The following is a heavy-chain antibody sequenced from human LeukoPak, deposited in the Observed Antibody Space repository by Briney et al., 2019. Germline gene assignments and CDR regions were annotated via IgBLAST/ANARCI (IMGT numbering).Heavy chain of an antibody. J-gene: IGHJ4*02. CDR1: GFTFSNYW. D-gene: IGHD6-19*01. CDR2: INTDGPVT. CDR3: ATKQWLAPPPDS. Sequence: GGSLRLSCAASGFTFSNYWMLWVRHAQGEGLESVSRINTDGPVTTYADSVKGRFTVSRDNAENTIFLQMNSVRDEDTAVYYCATKQWLAPPPDSWGQGTPVTVSS. V-gene: IGHV3-74*01.